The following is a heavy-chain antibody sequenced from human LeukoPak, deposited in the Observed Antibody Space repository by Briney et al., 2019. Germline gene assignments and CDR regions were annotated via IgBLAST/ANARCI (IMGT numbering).Heavy chain of an antibody. CDR2: IIPIFGTA. CDR3: AREADCSGGSCRYNWFDP. J-gene: IGHJ5*02. D-gene: IGHD2-15*01. V-gene: IGHV1-69*01. CDR1: GGTFSSYA. Sequence: SVKVSCKASGGTFSSYAISWVRQAPGQGLEWMGGIIPIFGTANYAQKFQGRVTITADESTSTAYMELSSLRSEDTAVYYCAREADCSGGSCRYNWFDPWGQGTLVTVSS.